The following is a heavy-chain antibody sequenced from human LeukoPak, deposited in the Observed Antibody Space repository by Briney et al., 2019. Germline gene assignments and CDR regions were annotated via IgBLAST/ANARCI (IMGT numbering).Heavy chain of an antibody. J-gene: IGHJ4*02. V-gene: IGHV3-23*01. D-gene: IGHD3-3*01. CDR1: GFTFNTCA. Sequence: GGSLRLSCEASGFTFNTCAMSWVPQAPGKGLEWVSAISESGSGTYYADSVKGRFTISRDNSKNTLYLQMNSLRVDDTALYYCAKGVFGVNRAFDYWGQGTLVTVSS. CDR2: ISESGSGT. CDR3: AKGVFGVNRAFDY.